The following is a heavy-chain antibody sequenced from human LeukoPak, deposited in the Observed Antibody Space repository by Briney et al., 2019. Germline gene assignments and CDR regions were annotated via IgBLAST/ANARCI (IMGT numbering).Heavy chain of an antibody. CDR3: AREWTVGGTSVFDY. CDR2: IYTSGST. D-gene: IGHD1-26*01. V-gene: IGHV4-61*02. Sequence: SETLSLTCTVSGGSISSGSYYWSWIRQPAGKGLEWIGRIYTSGSTNYNPSLKSRVTISVDTSKNQFSLKLSSVTAADTAVYYCAREWTVGGTSVFDYWGQGTLVTVSS. CDR1: GGSISSGSYY. J-gene: IGHJ4*02.